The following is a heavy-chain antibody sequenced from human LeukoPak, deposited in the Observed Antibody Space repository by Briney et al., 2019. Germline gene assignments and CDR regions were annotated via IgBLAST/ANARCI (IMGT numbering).Heavy chain of an antibody. D-gene: IGHD5-18*01. V-gene: IGHV3-11*04. CDR2: ISGDRTVV. CDR1: GFTFSDYY. J-gene: IGHJ6*03. CDR3: ARVLGSGNTYGYYFYYYMDV. Sequence: GGSLRLSCAVSGFTFSDYYMSWVRQIPGRGLEWVSYISGDRTVVYYADSVKGRFTISRDDARNSLSLQMNSLRVEDTAVYYCARVLGSGNTYGYYFYYYMDVWGKGTTVTVSS.